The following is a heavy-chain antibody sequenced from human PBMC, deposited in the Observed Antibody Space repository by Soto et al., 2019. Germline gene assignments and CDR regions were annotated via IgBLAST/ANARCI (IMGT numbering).Heavy chain of an antibody. V-gene: IGHV1-8*01. CDR1: GYTFTSYD. Sequence: GTSVKVSCKASGYTFTSYDINWVRQATGQGLEWMGWMNPNSGNTGYAQKFQGRVTMTRNTSISTAYMELSRLRSDDTAVYYCARDRDSFGMDVWGQGTTVTVSS. CDR3: ARDRDSFGMDV. J-gene: IGHJ6*02. D-gene: IGHD3-10*01. CDR2: MNPNSGNT.